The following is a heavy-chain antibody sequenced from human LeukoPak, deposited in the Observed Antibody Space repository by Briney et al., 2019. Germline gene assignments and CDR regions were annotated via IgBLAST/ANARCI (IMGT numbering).Heavy chain of an antibody. D-gene: IGHD2-15*01. V-gene: IGHV4-59*01. J-gene: IGHJ6*03. CDR3: ARGEAPTGWYYYYYMDV. Sequence: SETLSLTCTVPGGSISSYYWSWIRQPPGKGLEWIGYIYYSGSTNYNPSLKSRVTISVDTSKNQFSLKLSSVTAADTAVYYCARGEAPTGWYYYYYMDVWGKGTTVTVSS. CDR1: GGSISSYY. CDR2: IYYSGST.